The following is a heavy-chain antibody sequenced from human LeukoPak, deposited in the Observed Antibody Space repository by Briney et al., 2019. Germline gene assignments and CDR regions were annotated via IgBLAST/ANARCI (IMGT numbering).Heavy chain of an antibody. Sequence: GGSLRLSCAASGFTFDDYAMHWVRQAPGKGLEWVSGISWNSGSIGYADSVKGRFTISRDNAKNSLHLQMNSLRAEDTALYYCAKDIGAVAVLGMDVWGQGATVTVSS. D-gene: IGHD6-19*01. V-gene: IGHV3-9*01. CDR1: GFTFDDYA. J-gene: IGHJ6*02. CDR3: AKDIGAVAVLGMDV. CDR2: ISWNSGSI.